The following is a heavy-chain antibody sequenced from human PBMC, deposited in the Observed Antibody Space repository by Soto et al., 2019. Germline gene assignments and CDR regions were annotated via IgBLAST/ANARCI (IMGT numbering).Heavy chain of an antibody. CDR3: QMVRGGLFMMDV. V-gene: IGHV4-4*02. CDR1: CYSVPNTPW. Sequence: PAGTLSLTCALVCYSVPNTPWCIWVCHAPRKGLEWIGEIYHNGTTNYNPSLESRVTMSVDKSKNQFSLNLRSMTAADTAVYYCQMVRGGLFMMDVWGQGTTVS. CDR2: IYHNGTT. D-gene: IGHD3-10*01. J-gene: IGHJ6*02.